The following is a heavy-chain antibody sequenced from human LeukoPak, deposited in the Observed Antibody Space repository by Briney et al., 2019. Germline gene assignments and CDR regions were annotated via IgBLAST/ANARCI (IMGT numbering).Heavy chain of an antibody. CDR1: GGSFSGYY. D-gene: IGHD6-13*01. J-gene: IGHJ4*02. CDR2: INHSGST. CDR3: ARGHSSSSY. V-gene: IGHV4-34*01. Sequence: SETLSLTCAVYGGSFSGYYWSWIRQPPGKGLEWIGEINHSGSTNYNPSLKSRVTISVDTSKNQFSLKLSSVTAADTAVYYCARGHSSSSYCGQGTLVTVSS.